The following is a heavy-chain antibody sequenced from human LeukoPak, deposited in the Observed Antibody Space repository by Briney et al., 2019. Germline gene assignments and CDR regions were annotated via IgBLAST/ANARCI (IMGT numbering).Heavy chain of an antibody. CDR1: GYTFTSYG. CDR2: ISAYNGNT. Sequence: ASVNVSCNASGYTFTSYGISWVRQAPGQGLEWMGWISAYNGNTNYAQKLQGRVTMTTDTSTSTAYKELRSLRSDDTAVYYCARGLRCSSTSFYGVLSPTEYFQHWGQGTLVTVSS. J-gene: IGHJ1*01. V-gene: IGHV1-18*01. CDR3: ARGLRCSSTSFYGVLSPTEYFQH. D-gene: IGHD2-2*01.